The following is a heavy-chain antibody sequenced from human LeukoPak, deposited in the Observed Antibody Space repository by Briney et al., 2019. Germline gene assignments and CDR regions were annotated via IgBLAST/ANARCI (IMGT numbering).Heavy chain of an antibody. D-gene: IGHD3-9*01. J-gene: IGHJ6*02. CDR3: AKGLVIRYYYYGMDV. Sequence: PGGSLRLSCAASGFTFDDYAMHWVRQAPGKGLEWVSGISWNSGSIGYADSVKGRFTISRDNAKNSLYLQMNSLRAEDTALYYCAKGLVIRYYYYGMDVWGQGNTVTVSS. V-gene: IGHV3-9*01. CDR1: GFTFDDYA. CDR2: ISWNSGSI.